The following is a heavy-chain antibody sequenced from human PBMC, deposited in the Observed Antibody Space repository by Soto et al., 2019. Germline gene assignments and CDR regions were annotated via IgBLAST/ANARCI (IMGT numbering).Heavy chain of an antibody. CDR2: IKQDGSEK. J-gene: IGHJ5*02. Sequence: EVQLVESGGGLVQPGGSLRLSCAASGFTFSSYWMSWVRQAPGKGPEWVANIKQDGSEKYYVDSVKGRFTISRDNAKNSLYLQMNSLRAEDTAVYYCARDYYDSSGYYYSRVGGNWFDPWGQGTLVTVSS. CDR3: ARDYYDSSGYYYSRVGGNWFDP. D-gene: IGHD3-22*01. V-gene: IGHV3-7*03. CDR1: GFTFSSYW.